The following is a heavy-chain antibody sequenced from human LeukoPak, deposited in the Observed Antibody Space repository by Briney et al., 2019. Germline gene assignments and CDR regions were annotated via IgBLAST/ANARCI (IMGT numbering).Heavy chain of an antibody. CDR2: ISGDGSST. V-gene: IGHV3-74*01. CDR3: ARAPTNWVYFDS. D-gene: IGHD7-27*01. CDR1: EFTFSGYW. Sequence: GGSLRLSCAASEFTFSGYWMHWVRQTPGKGLVWVSRISGDGSSTTYADYADSVKGRFTISRDNAKNTLYLQMNSLRAEDTAVYYCARAPTNWVYFDSWGQGTLVTVSS. J-gene: IGHJ4*02.